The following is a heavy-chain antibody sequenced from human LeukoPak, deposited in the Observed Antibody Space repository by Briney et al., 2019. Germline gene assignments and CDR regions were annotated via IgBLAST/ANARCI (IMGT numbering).Heavy chain of an antibody. CDR2: IYPGDSDT. V-gene: IGHV5-51*01. CDR3: ARVGPYYYMDV. CDR1: GYSFTSYW. Sequence: GESLKISCKGSGYSFTSYWIAWVRQMPGKVLECMGIIYPGDSDTRYSPSFRGQVTISADKSISTAYLQRSSLKASDTAMYYCARVGPYYYMDVWGKGTTVTVSS. J-gene: IGHJ6*03.